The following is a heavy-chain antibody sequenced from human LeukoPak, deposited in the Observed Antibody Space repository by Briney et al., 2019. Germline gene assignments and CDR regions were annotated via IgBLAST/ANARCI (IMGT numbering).Heavy chain of an antibody. V-gene: IGHV4-30-4*08. CDR3: ARGYYDSSGYKGGVDY. CDR1: GGSFSGYY. D-gene: IGHD3-22*01. J-gene: IGHJ4*02. Sequence: SETLSLTCAVYGGSFSGYYWSWIRRPPGKGLEWIVYIYYSGSTYYNPSLKSRVTISVDTSKNQSSLKLSSVTAADTAVYYCARGYYDSSGYKGGVDYWGQGTLVTVSS. CDR2: IYYSGST.